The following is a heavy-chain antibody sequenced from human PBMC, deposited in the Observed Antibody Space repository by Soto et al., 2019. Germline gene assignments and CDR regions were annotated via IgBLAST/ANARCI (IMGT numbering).Heavy chain of an antibody. CDR1: GGSISSGDYY. D-gene: IGHD2-21*02. CDR2: IYYSGTT. J-gene: IGHJ4*02. Sequence: LSLTCTVSGGSISSGDYYWSWIRQPPLKGLEWIGYIYYSGTTYYNPSLKSRVTISVDTSKNQFSLKLNSVTAADTAVYYCARQRTTVVTQAYFDHWGQGALVTVSS. CDR3: ARQRTTVVTQAYFDH. V-gene: IGHV4-30-4*01.